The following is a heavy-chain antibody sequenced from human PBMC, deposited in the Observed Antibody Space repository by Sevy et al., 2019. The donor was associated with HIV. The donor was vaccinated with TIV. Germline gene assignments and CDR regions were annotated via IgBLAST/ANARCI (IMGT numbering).Heavy chain of an antibody. CDR2: MNPNSGNT. CDR3: ARGLXIPKLTGIAAAGIGDRPKGGGWVPLSYYYYYYMDV. D-gene: IGHD6-13*01. CDR1: GYTFTSYD. V-gene: IGHV1-8*03. J-gene: IGHJ6*03. Sequence: ASVKVSCKASGYTFTSYDINWVRQATGQGLEWMGWMNPNSGNTGYAQKFQGRVTITRNTSISTAYMELSSLRSEDTAGYYCARGLXIPKLTGIAAAGIGDRPKGGGWVPLSYYYYYYMDVWGKGTTVTVSS.